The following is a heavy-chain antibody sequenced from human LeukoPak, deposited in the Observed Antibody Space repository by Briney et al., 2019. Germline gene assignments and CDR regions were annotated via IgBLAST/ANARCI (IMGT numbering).Heavy chain of an antibody. D-gene: IGHD3-16*02. V-gene: IGHV3-21*01. CDR2: ISSSSSYI. Sequence: GGSPRLSCAASGFTFSSYSMNWVRQAPGKGLEWVSSISSSSSYIYYADSVKGRFTISRDNANNSLYLQMNSLRAEDTAVYYYARDAYAYDYVWGSYRYTPYYFDYWGQGTLVTVSS. CDR1: GFTFSSYS. CDR3: ARDAYAYDYVWGSYRYTPYYFDY. J-gene: IGHJ4*02.